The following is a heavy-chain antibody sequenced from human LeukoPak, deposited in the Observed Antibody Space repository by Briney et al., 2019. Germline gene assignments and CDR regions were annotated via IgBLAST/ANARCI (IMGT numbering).Heavy chain of an antibody. D-gene: IGHD6-6*01. V-gene: IGHV1-69*05. CDR2: IIPIFGTA. Sequence: SVKVSCKASGGTFSSYAISWVRQAPGQGLEWMGGIIPIFGTANYAQKLQGRVTMTTDTSTSTAYMELRSLRSDDTAVYYCAAARIAARPHYWGQGTLVTVSS. J-gene: IGHJ4*02. CDR3: AAARIAARPHY. CDR1: GGTFSSYA.